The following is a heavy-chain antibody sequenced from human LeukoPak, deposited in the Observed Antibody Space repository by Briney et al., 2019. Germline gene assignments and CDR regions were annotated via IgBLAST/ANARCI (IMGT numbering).Heavy chain of an antibody. Sequence: PGGSLRLSCAASGFTFSSYEMNWVRQAPGKGLEWVSYISSSGSTIYYADSVKGRLTISRDNAKNSLYLQMNSLRAEDTAVYYCARATYYYDSSGPIPDYWGQGTLVTVSS. CDR2: ISSSGSTI. J-gene: IGHJ4*02. D-gene: IGHD3-22*01. V-gene: IGHV3-48*03. CDR1: GFTFSSYE. CDR3: ARATYYYDSSGPIPDY.